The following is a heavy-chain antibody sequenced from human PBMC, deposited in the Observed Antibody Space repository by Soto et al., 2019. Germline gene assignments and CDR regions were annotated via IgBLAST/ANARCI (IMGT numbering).Heavy chain of an antibody. CDR2: ISGGGGST. V-gene: IGHV3-23*01. Sequence: PGGSLRLSCAASGFTFSSYAMSLVRQAPGKGLEWVSAISGGGGSTYYADSVKGRFTISRDNSKNTLYLQMNSLRAEETAVYYCAKGPDYDILTGHPPFVYWCKGILVTVFS. CDR1: GFTFSSYA. D-gene: IGHD3-9*01. CDR3: AKGPDYDILTGHPPFVY. J-gene: IGHJ4*02.